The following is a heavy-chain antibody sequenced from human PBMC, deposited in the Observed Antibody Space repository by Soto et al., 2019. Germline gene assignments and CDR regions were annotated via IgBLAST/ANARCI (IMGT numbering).Heavy chain of an antibody. V-gene: IGHV3-30*18. CDR1: GFTFSSYA. Sequence: GGSLRLSCAASGFTFSSYAMHWVRQAPGKGLEWVAVISYDGSNKYYSDSVKGRFTISRDNSKNTLYLQMNSLRAEDTAVYYCAKDSMYTSSWYGWFDPWGQGTLVTVSS. CDR3: AKDSMYTSSWYGWFDP. CDR2: ISYDGSNK. D-gene: IGHD6-13*01. J-gene: IGHJ5*02.